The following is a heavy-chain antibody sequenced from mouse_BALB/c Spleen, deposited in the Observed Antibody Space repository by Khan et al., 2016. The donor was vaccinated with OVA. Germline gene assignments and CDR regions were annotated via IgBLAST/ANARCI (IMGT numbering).Heavy chain of an antibody. CDR3: TRSLITTWYFDV. Sequence: EVELVESGGGLVQPGGSRKLSCAASGLTFSGFGMHWVRQAPEKGLEWVAYISFGSATIYYADTVKGRFTISRDNPKNTLFLQMTSLRSEDTAIYYCTRSLITTWYFDVWGAGTTVTVSS. CDR1: GLTFSGFG. J-gene: IGHJ1*01. CDR2: ISFGSATI. V-gene: IGHV5-17*02. D-gene: IGHD2-4*01.